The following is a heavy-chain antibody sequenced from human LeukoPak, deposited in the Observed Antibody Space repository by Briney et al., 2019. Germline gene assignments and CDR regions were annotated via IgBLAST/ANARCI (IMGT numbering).Heavy chain of an antibody. D-gene: IGHD4-17*01. J-gene: IGHJ4*02. CDR1: GYTFTSYG. Sequence: GASVKVSCKASGYTFTSYGISWVRQAPGQGLEWMGWINAYNGNTNYAQKLQGRVTMTTDTSTSTAYMELRSLRSDDTAVYYCAREAGGVTTVTRNAVDYWGQGTLVTVSS. V-gene: IGHV1-18*01. CDR3: AREAGGVTTVTRNAVDY. CDR2: INAYNGNT.